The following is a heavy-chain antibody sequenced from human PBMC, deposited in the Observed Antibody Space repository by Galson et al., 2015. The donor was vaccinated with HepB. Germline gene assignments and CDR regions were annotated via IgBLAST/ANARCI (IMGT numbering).Heavy chain of an antibody. CDR3: AREYDFWSVHYYYYVMDV. D-gene: IGHD3-3*01. CDR1: GYTFTSYG. J-gene: IGHJ6*02. V-gene: IGHV1-18*04. Sequence: SVQVSCKDSGYTFTSYGISWVRQAPGQGLEWMGWISAYNGNTNYAQKLQGRVPMTTDTSTSTAYMELRSLRSDDTAVYYCAREYDFWSVHYYYYVMDVWGQGTTVTVSS. CDR2: ISAYNGNT.